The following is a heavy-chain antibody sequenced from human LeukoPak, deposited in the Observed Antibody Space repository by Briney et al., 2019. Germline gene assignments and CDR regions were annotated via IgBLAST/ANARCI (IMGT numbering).Heavy chain of an antibody. Sequence: PGGSLRLSCAASGFTFDDFAMHWVRQAPGKGLEWVANIKQDGSEKYYVDSVKGRFTISRDNAKNSLYLQMNSLRAEDTAVYYCARDTDNYYGSGSSDYWGQGTLVTVSS. V-gene: IGHV3-7*01. J-gene: IGHJ4*02. CDR2: IKQDGSEK. CDR3: ARDTDNYYGSGSSDY. CDR1: GFTFDDFA. D-gene: IGHD3-10*01.